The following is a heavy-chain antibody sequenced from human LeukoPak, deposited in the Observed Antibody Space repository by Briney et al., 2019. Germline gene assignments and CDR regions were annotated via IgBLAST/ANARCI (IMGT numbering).Heavy chain of an antibody. CDR1: RFTFSNYG. J-gene: IGHJ4*02. Sequence: GRSLRLSCAASRFTFSNYGMHWVRQAPGKGLEWVAVISYDGSKKYYADSVKGRFTISRDNSKNTLYLRMNSLRVEDTAVYYCAKDFVVVPGLVNYFDYWGQGTLVTVSS. CDR3: AKDFVVVPGLVNYFDY. CDR2: ISYDGSKK. D-gene: IGHD2-2*01. V-gene: IGHV3-30*18.